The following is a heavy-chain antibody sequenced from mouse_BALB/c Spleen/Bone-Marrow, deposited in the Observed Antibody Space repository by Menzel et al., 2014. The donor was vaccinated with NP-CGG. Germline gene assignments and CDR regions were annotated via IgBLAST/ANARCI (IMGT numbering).Heavy chain of an antibody. J-gene: IGHJ2*01. D-gene: IGHD1-2*01. Sequence: EVKVEESGGGLVQPGGSLKLSCTVSGFDFSRYWMSWVRRAPGKGLQWIGEINPESSTINYTPSLKDKFIISRDNAKNTLYLQMSKVRSEDTALYYCTRLTYYGLTDYWGQGTTLTVSS. CDR3: TRLTYYGLTDY. CDR1: GFDFSRYW. V-gene: IGHV4-1*02. CDR2: INPESSTI.